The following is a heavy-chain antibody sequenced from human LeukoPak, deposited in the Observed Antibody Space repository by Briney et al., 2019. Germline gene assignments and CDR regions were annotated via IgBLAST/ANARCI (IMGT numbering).Heavy chain of an antibody. CDR1: VYTFTGYY. D-gene: IGHD1-26*01. Sequence: ASVTVSCKASVYTFTGYYMHWVRQAPGQGLEWMGRINPNSGGTNYAQKFQGRVTMTRDTSIRTDYMELSRLRSDDTAVYYCAREIVGANFDYWGQGTLVTVSS. CDR3: AREIVGANFDY. V-gene: IGHV1-2*06. J-gene: IGHJ4*02. CDR2: INPNSGGT.